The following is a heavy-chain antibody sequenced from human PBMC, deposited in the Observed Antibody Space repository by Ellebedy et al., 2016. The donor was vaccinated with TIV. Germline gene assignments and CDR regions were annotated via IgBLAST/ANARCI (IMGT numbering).Heavy chain of an antibody. D-gene: IGHD2-21*01. CDR3: ARGGPGGDHWFFGH. CDR1: GFSLTGSD. CDR2: SGSAGDT. V-gene: IGHV3-13*01. Sequence: PGGSLRLSCAASGFSLTGSDLHWVRRPAGKGLGWVSASGSAGDTYYPDSVRGRFTISRESAKNSFYLQRHSLTAGDTAAYYGARGGPGGDHWFFGHWGRGTRVTVSS. J-gene: IGHJ2*01.